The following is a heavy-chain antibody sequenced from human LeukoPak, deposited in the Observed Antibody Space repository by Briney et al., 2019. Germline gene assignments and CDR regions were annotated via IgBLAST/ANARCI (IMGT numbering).Heavy chain of an antibody. CDR2: INPNSGGT. J-gene: IGHJ4*02. D-gene: IGHD2-15*01. Sequence: ASVKVSCKASGYTLIGYYMHWVRPAPGQGLAWMGLINPNSGGTNYAQKFQGRVTMTRDTSISTAYMELSRLRSDDTAVYYCARGVYSGDWGQGTLVTVSS. CDR1: GYTLIGYY. CDR3: ARGVYSGD. V-gene: IGHV1-2*06.